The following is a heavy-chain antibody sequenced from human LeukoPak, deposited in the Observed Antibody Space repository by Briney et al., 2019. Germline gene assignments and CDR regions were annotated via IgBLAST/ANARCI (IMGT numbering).Heavy chain of an antibody. CDR1: GGSISSSSYY. Sequence: SETLSLTCTVSGGSISSSSYYWGWIRQPPGKGLEWIGSIYYSGSTYYNPSLKSRVTISVDTSKNQFSLKLSSVTAADTAVYYCAKVRDLRGDYWGQGTLVTVSS. CDR3: AKVRDLRGDY. CDR2: IYYSGST. J-gene: IGHJ4*02. D-gene: IGHD3-10*01. V-gene: IGHV4-39*07.